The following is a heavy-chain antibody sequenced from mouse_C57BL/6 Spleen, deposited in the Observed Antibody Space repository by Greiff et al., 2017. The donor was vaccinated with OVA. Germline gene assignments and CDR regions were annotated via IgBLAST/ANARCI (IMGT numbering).Heavy chain of an antibody. J-gene: IGHJ2*01. CDR2: ISDGGSYT. Sequence: EVKVVESGGGLVKPGGSLKLSCAASGFTFSSYAMSWVRQTPEKRLEWVATISDGGSYTYYPDNVKGRFTISRDNAKNNLYLQMSHLKSEDTAMYYCARRGFITTVVAPFDYWGQGTTLTVSS. CDR1: GFTFSSYA. D-gene: IGHD1-1*01. V-gene: IGHV5-4*03. CDR3: ARRGFITTVVAPFDY.